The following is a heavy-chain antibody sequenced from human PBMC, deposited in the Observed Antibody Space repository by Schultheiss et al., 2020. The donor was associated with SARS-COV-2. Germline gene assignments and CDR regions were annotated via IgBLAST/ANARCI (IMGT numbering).Heavy chain of an antibody. CDR1: GLTFSHAW. CDR2: IKSKTDGGTT. V-gene: IGHV3-15*01. D-gene: IGHD1-14*01. CDR3: TTTGPGRNFGDY. J-gene: IGHJ4*02. Sequence: GGSLRLSCVASGLTFSHAWMSWVRQAPGKGLEWVGRIKSKTDGGTTDYAAPVKGRFTISRDDSKNTLYLQMNSLKTEDTAVYYCTTTGPGRNFGDYWGQGTLVTVSS.